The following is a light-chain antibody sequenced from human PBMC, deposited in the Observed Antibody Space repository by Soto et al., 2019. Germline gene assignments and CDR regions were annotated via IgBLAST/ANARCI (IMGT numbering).Light chain of an antibody. CDR3: QQRSNWPFT. J-gene: IGKJ4*01. CDR2: DAS. CDR1: QSVSSY. V-gene: IGKV3-11*01. Sequence: EIVLTQSPATLSLSPGERDTLSCRASQSVSSYLAWYQQKPGQAPRLLIYDASKRTTGIPARFSGSGSGTDFTFSISSLEPEDFAVYYCQQRSNWPFTFGGGTKVDIK.